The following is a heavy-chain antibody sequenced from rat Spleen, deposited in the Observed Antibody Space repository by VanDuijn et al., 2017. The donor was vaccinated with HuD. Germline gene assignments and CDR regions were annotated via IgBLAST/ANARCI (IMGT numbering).Heavy chain of an antibody. CDR3: VRLLGAPDWYFDF. V-gene: IGHV5-29*01. CDR1: GFTFSDYY. D-gene: IGHD5-1*01. Sequence: EVQLVESGGGLVQPGRSLKLSCVASGFTFSDYYMAWVRQAPTKGLEWVATINYDGSNTYYRDSVKGRFIISRDNAKSTLYLQMDSLRSEDTATYYCVRLLGAPDWYFDFWGPGAMVTVSS. J-gene: IGHJ1*01. CDR2: INYDGSNT.